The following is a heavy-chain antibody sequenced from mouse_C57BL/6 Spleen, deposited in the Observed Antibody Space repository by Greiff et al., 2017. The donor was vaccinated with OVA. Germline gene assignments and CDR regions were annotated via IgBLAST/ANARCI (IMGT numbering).Heavy chain of an antibody. CDR3: ARAHLTDAMDY. J-gene: IGHJ4*01. D-gene: IGHD4-1*01. Sequence: EVQLQESGPGMVKPSQSLSLTCTVTGYSITSGYDWHWIRHFPGNKLEWMCYISYSGSTNYNPSLKSRISITHDTSKNHFFLKLNSVTTEDTATYYCARAHLTDAMDYWGQGTSVTVSS. CDR2: ISYSGST. V-gene: IGHV3-1*01. CDR1: GYSITSGYD.